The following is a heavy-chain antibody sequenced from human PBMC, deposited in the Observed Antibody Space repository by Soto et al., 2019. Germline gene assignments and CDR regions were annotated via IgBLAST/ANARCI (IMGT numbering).Heavy chain of an antibody. CDR2: VGPTEAHA. CDR1: GYTFGDYA. Sequence: GGSLRLSCVASGYTFGDYAMRRVRQAPRKGLGWVSAVGPTEAHAPAYAHSVKGRFTISRDNSRNTLYLQMTKWRAEDTAVYYCAKDAMAYNGKDDAFDIWGQGTMVTV. D-gene: IGHD1-20*01. CDR3: AKDAMAYNGKDDAFDI. V-gene: IGHV3-23*01. J-gene: IGHJ3*02.